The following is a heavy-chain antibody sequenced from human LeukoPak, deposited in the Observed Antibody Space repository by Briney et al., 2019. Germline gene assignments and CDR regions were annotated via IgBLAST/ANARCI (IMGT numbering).Heavy chain of an antibody. D-gene: IGHD4-17*01. V-gene: IGHV3-33*06. Sequence: PGGSLRLSCAASGFTFSSYGMHWVRQAPGKGLECVAVIWYDGSNKYYADSVKGRFTISRDNSKNTLYLQMNSLRAEDTAVYYCAKDYGDYVGNAFDIWGQGTMVTVSS. CDR3: AKDYGDYVGNAFDI. CDR1: GFTFSSYG. CDR2: IWYDGSNK. J-gene: IGHJ3*02.